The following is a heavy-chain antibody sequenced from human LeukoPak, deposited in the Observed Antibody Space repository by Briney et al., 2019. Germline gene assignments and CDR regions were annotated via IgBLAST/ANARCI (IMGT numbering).Heavy chain of an antibody. J-gene: IGHJ3*02. Sequence: GGSLRLSCAASGFTFSSYGMHWVRQAPGKGLEWVAFIRYDGSNKYYADSVKGRFTISRDNSKNTLYLQMNSLRAEDTAVYYCARDRRGCSGGSCYSRVTDDAFDIWGQGTMVTVSS. V-gene: IGHV3-30*02. D-gene: IGHD2-15*01. CDR3: ARDRRGCSGGSCYSRVTDDAFDI. CDR1: GFTFSSYG. CDR2: IRYDGSNK.